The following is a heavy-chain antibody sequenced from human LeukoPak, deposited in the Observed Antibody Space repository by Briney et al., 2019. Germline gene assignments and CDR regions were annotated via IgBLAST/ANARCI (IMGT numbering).Heavy chain of an antibody. D-gene: IGHD3-10*01. Sequence: SSETLSLTCTVSAGSISSSNYYWGWIRQPPGKGLEWIGSIYYSGRTYYNPSLKSRVTISVDTSKNQFSLKLSSVTAADTALYFCARSDRDRYRFGELSPDYWGQGTLVTVSS. CDR1: AGSISSSNYY. CDR3: ARSDRDRYRFGELSPDY. CDR2: IYYSGRT. V-gene: IGHV4-39*01. J-gene: IGHJ4*02.